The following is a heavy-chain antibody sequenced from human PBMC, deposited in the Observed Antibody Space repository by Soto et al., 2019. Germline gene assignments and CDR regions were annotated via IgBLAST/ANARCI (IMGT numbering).Heavy chain of an antibody. D-gene: IGHD3-22*01. CDR1: GCSFTSYY. CDR2: ISPSGGST. Sequence: XAVKVACKASGCSFTSYYMHWVRQAPGQGLEWMGIISPSGGSTSYAQKFQGRVTMTRDTSTSTVYMELSSLRSEDTAVYYCARAVYYYDSSGSYDAFDIWGQGTMVTVSS. CDR3: ARAVYYYDSSGSYDAFDI. J-gene: IGHJ3*02. V-gene: IGHV1-46*01.